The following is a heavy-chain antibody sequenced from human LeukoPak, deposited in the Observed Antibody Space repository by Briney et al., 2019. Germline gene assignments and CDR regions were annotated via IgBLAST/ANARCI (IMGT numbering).Heavy chain of an antibody. CDR3: AKDDYYYYMDV. CDR2: IRESGGGT. V-gene: IGHV3-23*01. Sequence: GGSLRLSCVVSGITVSNYDMSWVRQAPGKGLEWVSGIRESGGGTNYADSVKGRFTISRDNSKNTLYLQMNSLRAEDTAVYYCAKDDYYYYMDVWGKGTTVTVSS. J-gene: IGHJ6*03. CDR1: GITVSNYD.